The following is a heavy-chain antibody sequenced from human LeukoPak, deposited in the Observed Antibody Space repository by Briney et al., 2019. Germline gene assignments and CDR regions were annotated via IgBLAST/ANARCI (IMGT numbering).Heavy chain of an antibody. V-gene: IGHV1-24*01. Sequence: ASVTVSCKVSGYTLTELPIHWVRQAPGKGLEWMGGFDPDDGETVYAQMFQGRVTMTEDTSSDTASMELSSLRSEDTAVYYCATGTSGSYYVGIVRPIDYWGQGTLVTVSS. J-gene: IGHJ4*02. CDR3: ATGTSGSYYVGIVRPIDY. CDR1: GYTLTELP. CDR2: FDPDDGET. D-gene: IGHD1-26*01.